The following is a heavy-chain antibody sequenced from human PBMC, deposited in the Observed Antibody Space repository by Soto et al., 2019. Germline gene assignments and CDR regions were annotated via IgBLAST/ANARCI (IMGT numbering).Heavy chain of an antibody. D-gene: IGHD3-10*01. CDR2: ISWNSGSI. CDR3: AKTWFGELLSPTPFDY. J-gene: IGHJ4*02. V-gene: IGHV3-9*01. CDR1: GFTFDDYA. Sequence: EVPLVESGGGLVQPGRSLRLSCAASGFTFDDYAMHWVRQAPGKGLEWVSGISWNSGSIGYADSVKGRFTISRDNAKNSLYLQMTSLRAEDTALYYCAKTWFGELLSPTPFDYWGQGTLVTVSS.